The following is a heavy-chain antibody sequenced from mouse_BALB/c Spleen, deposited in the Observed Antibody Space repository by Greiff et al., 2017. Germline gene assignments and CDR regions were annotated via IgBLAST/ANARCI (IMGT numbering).Heavy chain of an antibody. V-gene: IGHV14-4*02. J-gene: IGHJ3*01. CDR2: IDPENGDT. CDR3: KALYYGSSWFAY. CDR1: GFNIKDYY. D-gene: IGHD1-1*01. Sequence: EVMLVESGAELVRPGASVKLSCTASGFNIKDYYMHWVKQRPEQGLEWIGWIDPENGDTEYAPKFQGKATMTADTSSNTAYLQLSSLTSEDTAVYYCKALYYGSSWFAYWGQGTLVTVSA.